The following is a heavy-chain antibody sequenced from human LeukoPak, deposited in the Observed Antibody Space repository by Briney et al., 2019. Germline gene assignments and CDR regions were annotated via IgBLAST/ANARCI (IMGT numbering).Heavy chain of an antibody. D-gene: IGHD3-22*01. CDR1: GGSINGHF. CDR3: ARDSSDFFDRSGLNFLVY. V-gene: IGHV4-59*11. J-gene: IGHJ4*02. Sequence: SETQSLICTVSGGSINGHFWSWIRQPPGKGLEWIGYVSDSGATNYNPSLNSRHTMSVDTSKNQFSLHLTSVTAADTAVYYCARDSSDFFDRSGLNFLVYWGQGILVAVSS. CDR2: VSDSGAT.